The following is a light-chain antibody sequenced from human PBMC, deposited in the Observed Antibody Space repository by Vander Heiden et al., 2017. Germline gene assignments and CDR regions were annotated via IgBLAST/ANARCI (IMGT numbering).Light chain of an antibody. CDR2: AAS. CDR1: QSISSY. Sequence: DIPMTQSPSSPFASVGDRVTITCRASQSISSYLNWYQQKPGKAPKLLIYAASSLQSGVPSRFSGSGSGTDFTLTISSLQPEDFATYYCQQSYSTPPFTFGPGTKVDIK. J-gene: IGKJ3*01. CDR3: QQSYSTPPFT. V-gene: IGKV1-39*01.